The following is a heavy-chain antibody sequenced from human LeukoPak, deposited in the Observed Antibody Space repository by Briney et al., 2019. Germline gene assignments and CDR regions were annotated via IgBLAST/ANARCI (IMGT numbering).Heavy chain of an antibody. CDR3: ARSGSQLWLRDRFDY. CDR1: GGSISSYY. J-gene: IGHJ4*02. D-gene: IGHD5-18*01. CDR2: IYYSGST. V-gene: IGHV4-59*08. Sequence: SETLSLTCTVSGGSISSYYWSWIRQPPGKGLEWIGYIYYSGSTNYNPSLKSRVTISVDTSKNQFSLKLSSVTAADTAVYYCARSGSQLWLRDRFDYWGQGTLVTVSS.